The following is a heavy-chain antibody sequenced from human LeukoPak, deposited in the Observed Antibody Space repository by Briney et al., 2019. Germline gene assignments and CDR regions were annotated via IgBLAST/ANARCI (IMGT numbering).Heavy chain of an antibody. D-gene: IGHD4-17*01. CDR1: GITFSSYV. V-gene: IGHV3-30*04. J-gene: IGHJ4*02. CDR3: ARDFGDYGIDY. Sequence: PGGSLRLSCAASGITFSSYVVHWVRQAPDKGLEWVALISHNGRNQYYADSVRGRFTISRDNYKNMLFLQMNSLKFEDTAIYYCARDFGDYGIDYWGRGTLVTVSS. CDR2: ISHNGRNQ.